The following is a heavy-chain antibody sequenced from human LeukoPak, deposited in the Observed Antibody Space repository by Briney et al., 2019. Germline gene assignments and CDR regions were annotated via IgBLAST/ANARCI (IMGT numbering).Heavy chain of an antibody. J-gene: IGHJ4*02. CDR1: GGSISSGDYY. CDR2: IYYSGST. CDR3: ARDKVSGSNWNYEGVDY. D-gene: IGHD1-7*01. V-gene: IGHV4-30-4*01. Sequence: NPSETLSLTCTVSGGSISSGDYYWSWIRQPPGKGLEWIGYIYYSGSTYYNPSLKSRVTISVDRSKNQFSLKLSSVTAADTAVYYCARDKVSGSNWNYEGVDYWGQGTLVTVSS.